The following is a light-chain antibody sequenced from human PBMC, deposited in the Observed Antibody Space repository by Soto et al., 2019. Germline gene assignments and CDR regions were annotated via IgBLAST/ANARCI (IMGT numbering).Light chain of an antibody. CDR1: QSLTGGY. V-gene: IGKV3-20*01. CDR3: QQFHSASWT. Sequence: IVLTQSPGTLSLSPGERATLSCRASQSLTGGYLAWYQQRPGQAPRLLISGASSRATGIPDRFIGRGSGAAFSLTISRVEPEDFAVYYCQQFHSASWTCGHGTKVEI. CDR2: GAS. J-gene: IGKJ1*01.